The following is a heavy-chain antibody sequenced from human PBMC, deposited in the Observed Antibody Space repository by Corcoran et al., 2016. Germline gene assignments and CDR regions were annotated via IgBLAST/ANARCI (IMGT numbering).Heavy chain of an antibody. CDR3: AKVLPNSGLGVTDYYYGMDV. CDR1: GFTFSSYG. V-gene: IGHV3-30*18. J-gene: IGHJ6*02. CDR2: ISYDGSNK. Sequence: QVQLVESGGGVVQPRRSLRLSCAASGFTFSSYGMHWVRQAPGKGLEWVAVISYDGSNKYYADSVKGRFTISRDNSKNTLYLQMNSRRAEDTSVYYSAKVLPNSGLGVTDYYYGMDVWGQGTTVTVSS. D-gene: IGHD5-12*01.